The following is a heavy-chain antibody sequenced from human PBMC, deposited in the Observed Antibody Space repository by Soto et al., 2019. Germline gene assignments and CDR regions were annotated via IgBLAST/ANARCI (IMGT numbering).Heavy chain of an antibody. J-gene: IGHJ6*02. CDR3: ARIRGYWYGLDV. Sequence: EVQLLESGGGLAQPGGSLRLSCAASGFPLSTYGMTWVRQAPGKRLEWVPAITGTGGNTYYVDSVKGRFTSSRDNSKNMLYLQVNSLRVEDTAVYYCARIRGYWYGLDVWGQGTTVTVSS. CDR1: GFPLSTYG. CDR2: ITGTGGNT. V-gene: IGHV3-23*01.